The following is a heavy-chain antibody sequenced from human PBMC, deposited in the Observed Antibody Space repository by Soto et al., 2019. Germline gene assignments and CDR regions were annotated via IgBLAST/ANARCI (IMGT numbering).Heavy chain of an antibody. CDR1: GGSFSGYY. J-gene: IGHJ4*02. V-gene: IGHV4-34*01. D-gene: IGHD3-10*01. CDR3: ARVGSITMVRGVATHFDY. CDR2: INHSGST. Sequence: SETLSLTCAVYGGSFSGYYWSWIRQPPGKWLEWIGEINHSGSTNYNPSLKSRVTISVDTSKNQFSLKLSSVTAADTAVYYCARVGSITMVRGVATHFDYWGQGTLVTVSS.